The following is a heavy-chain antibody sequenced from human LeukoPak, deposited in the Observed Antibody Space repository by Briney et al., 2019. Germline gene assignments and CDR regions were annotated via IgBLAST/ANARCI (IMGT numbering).Heavy chain of an antibody. CDR1: GGSFSGYY. CDR3: ARTLSRWDPFDY. D-gene: IGHD1-26*01. J-gene: IGHJ4*02. V-gene: IGHV4-34*01. Sequence: SETLSLTCAVYGGSFSGYYWSWIRQPPGKGLEWIGEINHSGSTNYNPSLKSRVTISVDTSKNQFSLKLSSVTAADTAVYYCARTLSRWDPFDYWGQGTLVTVSS. CDR2: INHSGST.